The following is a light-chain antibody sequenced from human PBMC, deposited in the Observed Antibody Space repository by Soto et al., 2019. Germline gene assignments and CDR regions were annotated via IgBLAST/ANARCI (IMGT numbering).Light chain of an antibody. V-gene: IGKV1-5*03. CDR1: QSISGW. Sequence: DIQMTQSPSTLSASVGDRVTITCRASQSISGWLAWYQQNPGKAPKLLIYKASTLESGVTSRFSGSGSGTEFTLTISSLPPYDFATYYGQQYNNYCSSTFGQGTKVLIK. CDR3: QQYNNYCSST. CDR2: KAS. J-gene: IGKJ1*01.